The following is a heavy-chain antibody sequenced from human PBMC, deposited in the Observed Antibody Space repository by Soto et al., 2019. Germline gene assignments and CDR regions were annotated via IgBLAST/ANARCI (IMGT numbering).Heavy chain of an antibody. J-gene: IGHJ4*02. V-gene: IGHV3-23*01. CDR1: GFTLSSYA. CDR2: SSGAALNT. Sequence: EVQLLDSGGGLVQPGGSLRLSCAASGFTLSSYAMHWVRQAPGKGLEWVSTSSGAALNTYYADSVKGRFTISRDSSKRTVYLQMNSLSAADTAVYYCAKDLWSGRGGGIDYWGQGTLVTVSS. CDR3: AKDLWSGRGGGIDY. D-gene: IGHD3-3*01.